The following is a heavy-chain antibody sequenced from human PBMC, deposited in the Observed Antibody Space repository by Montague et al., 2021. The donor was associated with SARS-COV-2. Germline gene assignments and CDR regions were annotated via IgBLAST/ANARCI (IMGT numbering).Heavy chain of an antibody. Sequence: SETLSLTCAVSGGSFSGYYWNWSRQSPGGGREGSGEINHSGSTNYNPSLESRVTMWVDTSKNQFSLTLRSATAADTGLYYCAGYQAWNFYYYYAMAVWGQGTTVTVSS. CDR3: AGYQAWNFYYYYAMAV. J-gene: IGHJ6*02. D-gene: IGHD5-12*01. V-gene: IGHV4-34*01. CDR1: GGSFSGYY. CDR2: INHSGST.